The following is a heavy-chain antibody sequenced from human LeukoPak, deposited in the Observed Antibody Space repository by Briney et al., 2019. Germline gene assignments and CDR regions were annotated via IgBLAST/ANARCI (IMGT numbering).Heavy chain of an antibody. V-gene: IGHV3-23*01. CDR3: AKDIQLSA. J-gene: IGHJ3*01. CDR2: IASSGRNT. D-gene: IGHD5-24*01. CDR1: GFNFNDAA. Sequence: SGGSLRLSCAASGFNFNDAAMTWVRQAPGKGLEWVSLIASSGRNTYYTDSVRGRFTISRDNSKKTLSLQMNSLRVEDTAMYYCAKDIQLSAWGPGTMVTVSS.